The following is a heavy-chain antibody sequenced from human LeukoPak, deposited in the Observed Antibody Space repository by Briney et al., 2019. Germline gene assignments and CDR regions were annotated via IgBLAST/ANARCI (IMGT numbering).Heavy chain of an antibody. V-gene: IGHV1-69*04. CDR1: GGTFSSYA. D-gene: IGHD4-17*01. J-gene: IGHJ3*02. CDR2: IIPILGIA. CDR3: ARVVGYGLDAFDI. Sequence: SVKVSCKASGGTFSSYAISWVRQAPGQGLEWMGRIIPILGIANYAQKFQGRVTITADKSTSTAYMELSSLRSEDTAVYYCARVVGYGLDAFDIWGQGTMVTVSS.